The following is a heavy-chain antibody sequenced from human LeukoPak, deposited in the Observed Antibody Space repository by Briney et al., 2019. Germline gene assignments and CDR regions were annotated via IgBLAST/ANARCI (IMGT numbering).Heavy chain of an antibody. CDR2: INPNSGGT. CDR3: ARAGGSNWNYFSDY. J-gene: IGHJ4*02. CDR1: GYTFTGYY. D-gene: IGHD1-7*01. V-gene: IGHV1-2*02. Sequence: GASVKVSCKASGYTFTGYYMHWVRQAPGQGLEWMGWINPNSGGTNYAQKFQGRVTITRNTSISTAYMELSSLRSEDTAVYYCARAGGSNWNYFSDYWGQGTLVTVSS.